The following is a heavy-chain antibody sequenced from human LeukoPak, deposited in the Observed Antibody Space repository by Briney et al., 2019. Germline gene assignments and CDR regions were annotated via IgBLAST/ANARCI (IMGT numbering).Heavy chain of an antibody. D-gene: IGHD2-15*01. V-gene: IGHV3-7*01. CDR3: ARGSQCSGGSCYNTYDN. CDR2: IKQDGSEQ. Sequence: AGGSLRLSCAASGFTFNSYWMSWVRQAPGKGLEWVANIKQDGSEQYYVDSVKGRFTISRDNAKNSLYLQMNSLRAGGTAVYCCARGSQCSGGSCYNTYDNWGQGTLVTVSS. J-gene: IGHJ4*02. CDR1: GFTFNSYW.